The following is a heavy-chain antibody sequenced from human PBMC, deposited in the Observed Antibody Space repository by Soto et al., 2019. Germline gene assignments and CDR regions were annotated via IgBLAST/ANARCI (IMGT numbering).Heavy chain of an antibody. J-gene: IGHJ4*02. D-gene: IGHD3-9*01. V-gene: IGHV3-74*01. CDR3: AREYYGLLTGYYTDY. CDR2: ISGDGVTT. CDR1: GFPFSSYW. Sequence: EVQLVESGGDLVQRGGSLRLSCAASGFPFSSYWMHWVRQTPGKGLDWVARISGDGVTTYYADSVTGRFTVSRDNAKNTLSLQISGLRAEDTAFYYCAREYYGLLTGYYTDYWGQGTLVSVSS.